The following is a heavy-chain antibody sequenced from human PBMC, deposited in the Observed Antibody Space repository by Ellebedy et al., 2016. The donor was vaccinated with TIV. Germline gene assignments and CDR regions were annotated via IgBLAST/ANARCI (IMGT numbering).Heavy chain of an antibody. D-gene: IGHD4/OR15-4a*01. V-gene: IGHV3-21*01. J-gene: IGHJ4*02. CDR3: ARDLRTYGSNPFDY. CDR1: GFTFSGYW. Sequence: GGSLRLXXAASGFTFSGYWMAWVRQAPGKGLEWVASISGSGSYIYYGDSLKGRIVISRDNAKNSLYLHMNSLRAEDTAVYYCARDLRTYGSNPFDYWGQGTLVTVSS. CDR2: ISGSGSYI.